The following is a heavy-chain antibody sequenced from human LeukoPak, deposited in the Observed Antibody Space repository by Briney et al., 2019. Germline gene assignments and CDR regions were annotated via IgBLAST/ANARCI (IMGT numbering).Heavy chain of an antibody. Sequence: GESLKISCKGSGYSFTSYWIGWVRQMPGKGLEWMGIIYPGDSDTRYSPSFQGQVTISADKSISTAYLQWSSLKASDPAMYYCARRSSATYYYDSSGYYVRDDAFDIWGQGTMVTVSS. CDR2: IYPGDSDT. V-gene: IGHV5-51*01. D-gene: IGHD3-22*01. J-gene: IGHJ3*02. CDR1: GYSFTSYW. CDR3: ARRSSATYYYDSSGYYVRDDAFDI.